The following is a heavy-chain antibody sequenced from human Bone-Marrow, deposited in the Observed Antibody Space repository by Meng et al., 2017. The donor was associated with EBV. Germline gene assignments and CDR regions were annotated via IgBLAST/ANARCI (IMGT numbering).Heavy chain of an antibody. V-gene: IGHV4-34*01. CDR2: INHSGST. CDR1: GGSFSGYY. CDR3: ATQRRDTDWFDP. Sequence: VQLQQSGAGLLRPSAYLSLTCAVYGGSFSGYYWTWIRQPPGKGLEWIGEINHSGSTNYNPSLKSRVTISVDTSKNQFSLKLSSVTAADTAVYYCATQRRDTDWFDPWGQGTLVTVSS. J-gene: IGHJ5*02. D-gene: IGHD6-25*01.